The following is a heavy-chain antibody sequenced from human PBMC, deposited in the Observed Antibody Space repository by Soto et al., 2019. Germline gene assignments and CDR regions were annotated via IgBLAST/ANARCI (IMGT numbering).Heavy chain of an antibody. CDR1: GFTFSSYS. Sequence: PGGSLRLSCAASGFTFSSYSMNWVRQAPGKGLEWVSSISSSSSYIYYADSVKGRFTVSRDNSKNTLYLQMNSLRAEDTAVYYCAKDSGGSYSVYAFDIWGQGTMVTVSS. V-gene: IGHV3-21*01. CDR3: AKDSGGSYSVYAFDI. D-gene: IGHD1-26*01. CDR2: ISSSSSYI. J-gene: IGHJ3*02.